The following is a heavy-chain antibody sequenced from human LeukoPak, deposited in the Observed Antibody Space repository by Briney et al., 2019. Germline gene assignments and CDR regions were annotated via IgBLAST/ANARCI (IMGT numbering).Heavy chain of an antibody. CDR1: GFTVSSNY. D-gene: IGHD6-13*01. Sequence: PGGSLRLSCAASGFTVSSNYMSWVRQAPGKGLEWVSVIYSGGSTYYADSVKGRFTISRDNSKNTLYLQMNSLRAEDTAVYYCARDRRFAGTAGTSTNWGQGTLVTVSS. J-gene: IGHJ4*02. V-gene: IGHV3-53*01. CDR2: IYSGGST. CDR3: ARDRRFAGTAGTSTN.